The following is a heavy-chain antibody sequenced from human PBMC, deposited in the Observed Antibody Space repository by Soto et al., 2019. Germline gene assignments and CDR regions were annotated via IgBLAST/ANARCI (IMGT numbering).Heavy chain of an antibody. D-gene: IGHD3-10*01. CDR3: ARRWGEGRVDY. CDR2: IYHSGNT. CDR1: GGSISSSNW. J-gene: IGHJ4*02. Sequence: QVQLQESGPGLVKPSGTLSLTCAVSGGSISSSNWWSWVRQPPGKGLEWIGEIYHSGNTNYNPSLKSRVTMAVDKSRNQFSRKLSSVTAAYTAVYYCARRWGEGRVDYWGQGTLVTVSS. V-gene: IGHV4-4*02.